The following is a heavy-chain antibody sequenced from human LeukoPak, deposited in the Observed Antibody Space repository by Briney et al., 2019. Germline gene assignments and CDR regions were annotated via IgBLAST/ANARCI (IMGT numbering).Heavy chain of an antibody. CDR3: ARVESVAGNPFDY. CDR1: GFTFSSYS. J-gene: IGHJ4*02. CDR2: ISSSSSTI. V-gene: IGHV3-48*01. D-gene: IGHD6-19*01. Sequence: GGSLRLSCAASGFTFSSYSMNWVRQAPGKGLEWVSYISSSSSTIYYADSVKGRFTISRDNAKNSLYLQMNSLRAEDTAVYYCARVESVAGNPFDYWGQGTLVTVFS.